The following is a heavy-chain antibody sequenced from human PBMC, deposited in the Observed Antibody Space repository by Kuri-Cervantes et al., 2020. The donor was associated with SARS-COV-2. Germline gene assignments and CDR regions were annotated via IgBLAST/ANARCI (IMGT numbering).Heavy chain of an antibody. CDR2: IDQSGRT. D-gene: IGHD6-13*01. CDR1: GGSFSGYY. Sequence: SQTLSLTCAVYGGSFSGYYWTWIRQPPGKGLEWIGEIDQSGRTNYNPSLKSRVTISVDTSKHQFSLRLSSLTAADMAIYYCAAAVGFFDYWGQGTLVTVSS. V-gene: IGHV4-34*01. CDR3: AAAVGFFDY. J-gene: IGHJ4*02.